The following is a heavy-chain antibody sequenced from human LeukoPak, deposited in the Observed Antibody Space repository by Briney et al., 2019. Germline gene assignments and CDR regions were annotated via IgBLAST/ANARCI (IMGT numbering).Heavy chain of an antibody. Sequence: SETLSLTCAVYGGSFSGYYWSWIRQPPGKGLEWIGEINHSGSTNHNPSLKSRVTISVDTSKNQFSLKLSSVTAADTAVYYCARERERDAFLESYAASRYFDLWGRGTLVTVSS. V-gene: IGHV4-34*01. CDR1: GGSFSGYY. CDR3: ARERERDAFLESYAASRYFDL. D-gene: IGHD3-3*02. CDR2: INHSGST. J-gene: IGHJ2*01.